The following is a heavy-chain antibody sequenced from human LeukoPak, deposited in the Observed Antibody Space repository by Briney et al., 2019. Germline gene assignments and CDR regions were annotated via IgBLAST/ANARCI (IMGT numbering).Heavy chain of an antibody. J-gene: IGHJ5*02. CDR2: IYYSGST. CDR1: GGSISSCY. V-gene: IGHV4-59*01. CDR3: ARGNYVWGSYRINRFDP. D-gene: IGHD3-16*02. Sequence: SETLSLTCTVSGGSISSCYWSWIRQPPGKGLEWIGYIYYSGSTNYNPSLKSRVTISVDTSKNQFSLKLSSVTAADTAVYYCARGNYVWGSYRINRFDPWGQGTLVTVSS.